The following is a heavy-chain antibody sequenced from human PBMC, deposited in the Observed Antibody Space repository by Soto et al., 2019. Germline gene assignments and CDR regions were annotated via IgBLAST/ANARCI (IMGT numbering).Heavy chain of an antibody. V-gene: IGHV3-23*01. Sequence: GGSLRLSCAASGFTFSTYAMTWVRQAPGKGLEWVSDISNSGGSTYYADSVKGRLTISRDNSENTLYLQMTSRRAEDTAIYYCAKHGSGYYRHCDYWGPGTLVTVSS. D-gene: IGHD3-3*01. J-gene: IGHJ4*02. CDR3: AKHGSGYYRHCDY. CDR1: GFTFSTYA. CDR2: ISNSGGST.